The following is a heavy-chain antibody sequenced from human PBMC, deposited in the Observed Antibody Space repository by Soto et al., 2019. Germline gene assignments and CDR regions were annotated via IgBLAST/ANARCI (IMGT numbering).Heavy chain of an antibody. J-gene: IGHJ4*02. Sequence: QVQLQESGPGLVKPSQTLSPTCTVSGGSISSGAYYWSWIRQHPGKGLEWIGYIHYSGITHYNPSLKSRATISVDTSKNQFSLKLSSVTAADTAVYYCARGDQLWSFDYWGQGTLVTVSS. CDR3: ARGDQLWSFDY. CDR1: GGSISSGAYY. V-gene: IGHV4-31*03. CDR2: IHYSGIT. D-gene: IGHD5-18*01.